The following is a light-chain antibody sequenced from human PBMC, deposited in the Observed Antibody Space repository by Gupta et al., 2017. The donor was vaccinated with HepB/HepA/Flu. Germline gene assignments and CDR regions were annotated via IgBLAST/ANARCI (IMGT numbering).Light chain of an antibody. CDR3: SSSTTTSAVEV. CDR1: TSDVGGYNH. J-gene: IGLJ2*01. Sequence: QSALIQPASVSGSPGQSITISCTGTTSDVGGYNHVCWYQQYSGKAPKLIIYDVYYRPSGISNRFSGCKSGNTASLIISGLQSEDEANYYCSSSTTTSAVEVFGGGTQLTVL. V-gene: IGLV2-14*01. CDR2: DVY.